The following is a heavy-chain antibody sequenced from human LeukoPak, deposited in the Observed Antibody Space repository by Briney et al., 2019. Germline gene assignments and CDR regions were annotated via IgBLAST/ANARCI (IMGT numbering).Heavy chain of an antibody. CDR3: ARISIAVAGTIDY. CDR2: INPSSGIT. Sequence: ASVKVSCKVSGYTFPTYYMHWVRQAPGQGLEWVGIINPSSGITSYAQKFQGRVTMNRDTSTRTVYMELSSLRSEDTAVYYCARISIAVAGTIDYWGQGTLVTVSS. J-gene: IGHJ4*02. V-gene: IGHV1-46*03. D-gene: IGHD6-19*01. CDR1: GYTFPTYY.